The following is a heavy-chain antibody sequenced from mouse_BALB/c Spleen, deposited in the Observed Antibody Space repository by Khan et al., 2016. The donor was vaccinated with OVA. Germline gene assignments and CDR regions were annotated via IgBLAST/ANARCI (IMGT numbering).Heavy chain of an antibody. J-gene: IGHJ3*01. CDR1: GYTFTDFP. V-gene: IGHV1S137*01. CDR3: ARGGGGDRFAY. CDR2: VSTNYGDA. Sequence: QVQLKESGAELVRPGVSLKISCKGSGYTFTDFPMHWVKQSHAKNLEWIGVVSTNYGDATYNQKFTGKATMTVDKSSSIAYMELARLTSEDSAIYYFARGGGGDRFAYWGQGTLVTVSA.